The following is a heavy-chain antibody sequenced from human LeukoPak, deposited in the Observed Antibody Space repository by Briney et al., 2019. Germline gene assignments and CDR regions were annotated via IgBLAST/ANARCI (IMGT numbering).Heavy chain of an antibody. CDR2: IKTDGSQI. CDR3: AKDTVKVTTIRRVPHYMDV. J-gene: IGHJ6*03. Sequence: GGSLRLSCVASGFTFSSYWMTWVRQAPGKGLEWVANIKTDGSQIYYVDSVKGRFTISRDNAKNSLYLQMNSLRAEDTAVYYCAKDTVKVTTIRRVPHYMDVWGKGTTVTISS. V-gene: IGHV3-7*01. CDR1: GFTFSSYW. D-gene: IGHD5-24*01.